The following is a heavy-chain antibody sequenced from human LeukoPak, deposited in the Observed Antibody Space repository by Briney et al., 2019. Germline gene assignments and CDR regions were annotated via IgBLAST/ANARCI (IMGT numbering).Heavy chain of an antibody. J-gene: IGHJ3*02. CDR3: ARDLYYYGSGRDPDAFDI. V-gene: IGHV3-23*01. D-gene: IGHD3-10*01. CDR2: ISGGGST. CDR1: GFTFSSYA. Sequence: GGSLRLSCAASGFTFSSYAMSWVRQAPGKGLEWVSAISGGGSTYYADSVKGRFTISRDNAKNSLYLQMNSLRAEDTAVYYCARDLYYYGSGRDPDAFDIWGQGTMVTVSS.